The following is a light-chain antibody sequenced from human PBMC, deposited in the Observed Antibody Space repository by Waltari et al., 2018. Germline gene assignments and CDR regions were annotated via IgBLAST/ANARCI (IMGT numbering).Light chain of an antibody. J-gene: IGKJ5*01. CDR1: QSVRTY. V-gene: IGKV3-11*01. CDR2: DAS. Sequence: EIVCTQSPATLSLSPGERATLSCRASQSVRTYLVWYQQKPGQTPRLVSYDASNRATGIPARFSGSGSGTDFTLTISSLEPEDFAVYYCHQRSNWPITFGQGTRLEIK. CDR3: HQRSNWPIT.